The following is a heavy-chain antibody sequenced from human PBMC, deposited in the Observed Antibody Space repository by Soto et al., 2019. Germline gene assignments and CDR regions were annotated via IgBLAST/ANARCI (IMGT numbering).Heavy chain of an antibody. V-gene: IGHV3-30*18. D-gene: IGHD3-22*01. CDR3: AKSLDSSVYYHFDY. Sequence: GGSLRLSCAASGFTFSSYGMHWVRQAPGKGLEWVAVISYDGSNKYYADSVKGRFTISRDNSKNTLYLQMNSLRAEDTAVYYCAKSLDSSVYYHFDYGGQGTLVTVPS. CDR2: ISYDGSNK. CDR1: GFTFSSYG. J-gene: IGHJ4*02.